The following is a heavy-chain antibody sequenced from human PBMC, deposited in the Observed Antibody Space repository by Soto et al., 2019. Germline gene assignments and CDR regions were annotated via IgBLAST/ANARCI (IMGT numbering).Heavy chain of an antibody. CDR3: VRRGYYDVLTGYRGGFFEY. J-gene: IGHJ4*02. V-gene: IGHV5-51*06. Sequence: ESLKISCKGSGYSFSNYWIGWVRQMPGKGLEYLAIVYPGDSDTRYSPSFQGQVTISADKSISTAYLQWNSLKASDTAMYYCVRRGYYDVLTGYRGGFFEYWGQGTPVTVSS. CDR2: VYPGDSDT. CDR1: GYSFSNYW. D-gene: IGHD3-9*01.